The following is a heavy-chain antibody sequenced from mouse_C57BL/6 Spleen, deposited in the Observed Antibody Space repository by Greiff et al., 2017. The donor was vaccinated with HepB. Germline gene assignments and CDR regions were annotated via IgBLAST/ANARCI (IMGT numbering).Heavy chain of an antibody. CDR1: GYTFTSYD. CDR2: IYPRDGST. D-gene: IGHD1-1*01. Sequence: VQLQQSGPELVKPGASVKLSCKASGYTFTSYDINWVKQRPGQGLEWIGWIYPRDGSTKDNEKFKGKATLTVDTSSSTAYMELHSLTSEDSAVYFCARERDYYGSSWFAYWGQGTLVTVSA. V-gene: IGHV1-85*01. J-gene: IGHJ3*01. CDR3: ARERDYYGSSWFAY.